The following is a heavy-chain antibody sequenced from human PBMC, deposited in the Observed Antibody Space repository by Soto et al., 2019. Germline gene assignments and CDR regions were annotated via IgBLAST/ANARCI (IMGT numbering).Heavy chain of an antibody. Sequence: QVQLVQSGAEVKKPGSSVKVSCTASGGAISRYGMSWVRQAPGQGLEWMGGIIPIYGSPNYAQRFKGRVTVSADISTNTVYMTLSSPKSEDTAVIYCAGQPNDQEDYYNGMEVWGQGTPVTVSS. CDR3: AGQPNDQEDYYNGMEV. V-gene: IGHV1-69*06. CDR1: GGAISRYG. D-gene: IGHD2-8*01. J-gene: IGHJ6*02. CDR2: IIPIYGSP.